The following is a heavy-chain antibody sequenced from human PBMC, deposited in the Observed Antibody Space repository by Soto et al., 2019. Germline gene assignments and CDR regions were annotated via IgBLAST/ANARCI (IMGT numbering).Heavy chain of an antibody. CDR2: INHSGST. CDR3: ARGGLLWFGEVNWFDP. Sequence: PSETLSLTCAVYGGSFSGYYWSWIRQPPGKGLEWIGEINHSGSTNYNPSLKSRVTISVDTSKNQFSLKLSSVPAADTAVYYCARGGLLWFGEVNWFDPWRQGTLVTVSS. CDR1: GGSFSGYY. J-gene: IGHJ5*02. V-gene: IGHV4-34*01. D-gene: IGHD3-10*01.